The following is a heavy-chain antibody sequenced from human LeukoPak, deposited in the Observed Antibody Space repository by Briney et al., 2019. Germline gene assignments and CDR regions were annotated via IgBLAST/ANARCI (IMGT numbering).Heavy chain of an antibody. CDR2: INPNSGGT. V-gene: IGHV1-2*02. D-gene: IGHD5-18*01. CDR1: GYTFTDYY. Sequence: ASVKVSCKASGYTFTDYYMHWVRQAPGQGLEWMGWINPNSGGTNYAQKFQGRVTMTRDTSISTAYMELSRLRSDDTAVYYCAREPISGYSYAPPDYWGQGTLVTVSS. CDR3: AREPISGYSYAPPDY. J-gene: IGHJ4*02.